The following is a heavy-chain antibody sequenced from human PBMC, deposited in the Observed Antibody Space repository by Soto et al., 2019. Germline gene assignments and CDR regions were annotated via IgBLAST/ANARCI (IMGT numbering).Heavy chain of an antibody. D-gene: IGHD3-16*01. CDR1: GFTFRNYA. J-gene: IGHJ4*02. CDR3: VKDGEAYNGVWDYFDH. CDR2: ISGGGDET. V-gene: IGHV3-23*01. Sequence: EVQLLESGGGWVQPGGSLRLSCAASGFTFRNYAMTWVRQAPGKGLEWVSGISGGGDETYNADSVKGRFTISRDNSKNTLFLQMNNLRAEDTAIYYCVKDGEAYNGVWDYFDHWGQAILITVSS.